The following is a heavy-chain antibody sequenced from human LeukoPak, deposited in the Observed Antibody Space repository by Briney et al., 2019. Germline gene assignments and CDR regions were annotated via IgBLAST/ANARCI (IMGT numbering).Heavy chain of an antibody. J-gene: IGHJ5*02. Sequence: SETLSPTCAVYGGSFSGYYWSWIRQSPEKGLEWIGEINHTGSTNYRPSLNNRVTISIDKSVNQFSLKLTSVTAADTAVYYCARHQLRYFDWSFDPWGQGTLVTVSS. CDR2: INHTGST. CDR3: ARHQLRYFDWSFDP. CDR1: GGSFSGYY. V-gene: IGHV4-34*01. D-gene: IGHD3-9*01.